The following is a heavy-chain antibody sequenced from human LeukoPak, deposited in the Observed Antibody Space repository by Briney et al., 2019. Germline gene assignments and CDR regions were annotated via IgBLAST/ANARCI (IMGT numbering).Heavy chain of an antibody. CDR3: ERDSGDDSSDYYHNHDY. CDR2: TIPMFGTT. J-gene: IGHJ4*02. D-gene: IGHD3-22*01. V-gene: IGHV1-69*05. Sequence: SVKVSCKASGGTFSSYAISWVRQAPGQGLEWMGRTIPMFGTTNYAQKLQGRVTIITDESTSTAYMELSSLRSEDTAVYYCERDSGDDSSDYYHNHDYWGQGTLVTVS. CDR1: GGTFSSYA.